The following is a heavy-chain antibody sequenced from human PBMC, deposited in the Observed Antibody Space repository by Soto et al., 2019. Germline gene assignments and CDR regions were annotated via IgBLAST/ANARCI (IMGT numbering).Heavy chain of an antibody. CDR3: GREQLQQQLLWRENWFDP. D-gene: IGHD6-13*01. J-gene: IGHJ5*02. Sequence: PSETLPLTCTVSGGSISSYYWSWIRQPPGKGLEWIGYIYYSGSTNYNPSLKSRVAISVDTSKNQFSLKLSSVTAADTAVYYCGREQLQQQLLWRENWFDPWGQGTLVTVSS. CDR2: IYYSGST. CDR1: GGSISSYY. V-gene: IGHV4-59*01.